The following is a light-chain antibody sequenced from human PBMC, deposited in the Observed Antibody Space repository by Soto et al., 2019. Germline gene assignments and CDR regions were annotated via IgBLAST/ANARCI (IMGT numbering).Light chain of an antibody. CDR2: GNS. Sequence: QSVLTQPPSVSGAPGQRVTISCTASSSNIGAGYDVHWYQQLPGTVPKLLIYGNSNRPSGVPDGFSGSKSGTSASLAITGLQAEDEADYYCQSYDSSLSGWVFGGGTTLTVL. CDR3: QSYDSSLSGWV. J-gene: IGLJ3*02. V-gene: IGLV1-40*01. CDR1: SSNIGAGYD.